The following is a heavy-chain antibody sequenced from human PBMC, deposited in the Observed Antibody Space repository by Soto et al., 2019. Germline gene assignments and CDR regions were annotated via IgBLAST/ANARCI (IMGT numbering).Heavy chain of an antibody. D-gene: IGHD3-22*01. J-gene: IGHJ5*02. CDR3: ARHRRYDSSGYYSTNWFDP. V-gene: IGHV4-39*01. CDR1: GGSISSSSYY. CDR2: IYYSGST. Sequence: SETLSLTCTVSGGSISSSSYYWGWIRQPPGKGLEWIGSIYYSGSTYYNPSLKSRVTISVDTSKNQFSLKLSSVTAADTAVYYCARHRRYDSSGYYSTNWFDPWGQGTLVTVS.